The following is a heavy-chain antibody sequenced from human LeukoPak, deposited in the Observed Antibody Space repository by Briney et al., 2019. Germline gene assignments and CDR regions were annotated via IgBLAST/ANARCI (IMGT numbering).Heavy chain of an antibody. CDR2: MNPNSGNT. CDR1: GYTFTSYD. CDR3: ARSGVAGKFDY. Sequence: GASVKVSCKASGYTFTSYDINWVRQATGQGLEWMGWMNPNSGNTGYAQKFQGRVTITRNTSISTAYMELSGLRSDDTAVYYCARSGVAGKFDYWGQGTLVTVSS. J-gene: IGHJ4*02. V-gene: IGHV1-8*03. D-gene: IGHD6-19*01.